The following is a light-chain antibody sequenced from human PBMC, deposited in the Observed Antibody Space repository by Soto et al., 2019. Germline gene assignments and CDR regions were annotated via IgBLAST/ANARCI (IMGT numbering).Light chain of an antibody. V-gene: IGKV1-16*02. CDR1: QGISNF. CDR2: GAS. J-gene: IGKJ4*02. CDR3: QPYHSYPVT. Sequence: DIQMTQSPSSLSASVGDTVTITCRASQGISNFLAWFQQKPGQAPKSLIYGASSLQSGVPSKFSDSGSDTRFTLTRSSLQPEDSATYFYQPYHSYPVTCGGGTKVEIK.